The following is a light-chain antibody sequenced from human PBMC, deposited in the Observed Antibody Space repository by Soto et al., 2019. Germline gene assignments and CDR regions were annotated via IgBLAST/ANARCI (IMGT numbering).Light chain of an antibody. V-gene: IGKV1-39*01. CDR2: AAS. CDR3: QQSYSTPRT. CDR1: QSISSY. Sequence: DIQMTQSPSSLSASLGDRVTITCRASQSISSYLNWYQQKPGKVPKLLIYAASSLQSGVPSRFSGSGSGTDFTLTISSLQPEDFATYYCQQSYSTPRTFGQGTKVDIK. J-gene: IGKJ1*01.